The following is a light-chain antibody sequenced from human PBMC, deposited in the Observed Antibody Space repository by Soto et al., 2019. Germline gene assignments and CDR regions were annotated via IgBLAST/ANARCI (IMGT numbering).Light chain of an antibody. CDR3: SLSYNAARV. CDR1: TGAVTSNQH. V-gene: IGLV7-46*01. CDR2: DTS. J-gene: IGLJ2*01. Sequence: QAVVTQEPSLTVSPGGTVTLTCGSSTGAVTSNQHPYWFQQKAGQAPRTLIYDTSNKHSWTPARFSGSLLGDKAALTLSGAQPEDEAQYYCSLSYNAARVFGGGTKVTVL.